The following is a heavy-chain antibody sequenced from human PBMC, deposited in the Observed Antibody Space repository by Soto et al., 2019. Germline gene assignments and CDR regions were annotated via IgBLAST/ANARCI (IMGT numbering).Heavy chain of an antibody. V-gene: IGHV5-51*01. CDR2: IYPDNSDT. D-gene: IGHD3-3*01. CDR3: ARQEVWRAHYSWFDP. Sequence: GESMKISGQGSGYNFANYWIAWLRQMPGKGLEWLGIIYPDNSDTRYTPSFQGRVTISADKSINTVYLQWSSLKASETAMYYCARQEVWRAHYSWFDPWGQGTMVTVSS. J-gene: IGHJ5*02. CDR1: GYNFANYW.